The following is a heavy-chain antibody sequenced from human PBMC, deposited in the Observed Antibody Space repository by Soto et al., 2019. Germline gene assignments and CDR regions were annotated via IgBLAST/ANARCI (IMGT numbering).Heavy chain of an antibody. J-gene: IGHJ6*02. CDR3: ARAHYYYGMDV. CDR2: ISAYNGNT. CDR1: GYTFTSYG. V-gene: IGHV1-18*04. Sequence: RASVKVSCKASGYTFTSYGISWVRQAPGQGLEWMGWISAYNGNTNYAQKLQGRVTMTTDTSTSTAYMELRSPRSDDTAVYYCARAHYYYGMDVWGQGTTVTVSS.